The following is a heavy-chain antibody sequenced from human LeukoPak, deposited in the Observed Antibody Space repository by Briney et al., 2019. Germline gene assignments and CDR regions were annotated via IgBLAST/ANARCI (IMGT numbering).Heavy chain of an antibody. CDR3: ARDYFRYGSGNWFDP. CDR1: GFTSSSYS. Sequence: PGGALRLSCVASGFTSSSYSINRVRPAPGEGLEWVSPISSSSSYIYYAVSVKGRFTISRDNAKNSLYLQMNRLRAEDTAVYYCARDYFRYGSGNWFDPWGQGTLVTVSS. J-gene: IGHJ5*02. D-gene: IGHD3-10*01. V-gene: IGHV3-21*04. CDR2: ISSSSSYI.